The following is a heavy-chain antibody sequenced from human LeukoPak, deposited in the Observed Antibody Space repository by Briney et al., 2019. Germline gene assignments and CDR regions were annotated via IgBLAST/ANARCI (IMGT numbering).Heavy chain of an antibody. CDR1: GDSISSSDW. V-gene: IGHV4-4*02. CDR3: ARDKRLLVRWGFDP. D-gene: IGHD3-10*01. CDR2: IYHSGST. Sequence: SETLSLTCAVSGDSISSSDWWSWVRQPPGKGLEWIGEIYHSGSTNYNPSLKSRVTISVDKSKNQFSLKLSSVTAADTAVYYCARDKRLLVRWGFDPWGQGTLVTVSS. J-gene: IGHJ5*02.